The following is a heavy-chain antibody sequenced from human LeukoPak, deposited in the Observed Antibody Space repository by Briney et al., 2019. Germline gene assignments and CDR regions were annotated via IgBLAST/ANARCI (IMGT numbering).Heavy chain of an antibody. Sequence: GGSLRLSCAASGFTFSSYSMNWVRQAPGKGLEWLSAMSGSSSYIYYADSVKGRFTIPRDNAMNSLYLQMNSLRAEDTAVYYCARGSPLTGTTIWEEGFDPWGQGTLVTVSS. V-gene: IGHV3-21*01. CDR2: MSGSSSYI. D-gene: IGHD1-7*01. CDR1: GFTFSSYS. CDR3: ARGSPLTGTTIWEEGFDP. J-gene: IGHJ5*02.